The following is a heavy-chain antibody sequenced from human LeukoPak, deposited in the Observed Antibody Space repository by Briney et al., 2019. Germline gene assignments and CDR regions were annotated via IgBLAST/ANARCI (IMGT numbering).Heavy chain of an antibody. J-gene: IGHJ5*02. CDR3: AKPPGLRRLDP. D-gene: IGHD5-12*01. Sequence: GGTLRLSCAASGFTFSSYAMNWVRQAPGKGLAWVSGINNSGGSTYYADSVKGRFTISRDNSKNTLYLQMNSLRAEDTAVYYCAKPPGLRRLDPWGQGTLVTVSS. CDR1: GFTFSSYA. V-gene: IGHV3-23*01. CDR2: INNSGGST.